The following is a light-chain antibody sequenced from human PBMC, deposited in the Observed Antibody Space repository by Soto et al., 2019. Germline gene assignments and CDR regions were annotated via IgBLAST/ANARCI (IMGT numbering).Light chain of an antibody. CDR2: NGS. CDR1: QTVSSIY. V-gene: IGKV3-20*01. CDR3: QQYYSTPWT. Sequence: EMVLTQSPGTLSLSPVERATVPCTASQTVSSIYLAWYQQKPGQAPRLLIYNGSSRATGIPARFSGSGSGTEFTLTISSLQSEDVAVYYCQQYYSTPWTFGQGTKVDIK. J-gene: IGKJ1*01.